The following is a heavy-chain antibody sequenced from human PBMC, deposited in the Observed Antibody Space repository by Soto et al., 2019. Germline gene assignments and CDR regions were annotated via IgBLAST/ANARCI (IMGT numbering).Heavy chain of an antibody. CDR2: INHSGST. CDR3: ARVGSGSYLY. D-gene: IGHD1-26*01. CDR1: GGSFSGYY. J-gene: IGHJ4*02. Sequence: SETLSLTCAVYGGSFSGYYWSWIRQPPGKGLEWIGEINHSGSTNYNPSLKSRVTISVDTSKNQFSLKLSSVTAADTAVYYCARVGSGSYLYWGQGTLVTVSS. V-gene: IGHV4-34*01.